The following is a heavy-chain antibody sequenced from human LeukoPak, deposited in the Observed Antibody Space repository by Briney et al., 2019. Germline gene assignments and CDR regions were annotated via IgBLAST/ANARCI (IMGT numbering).Heavy chain of an antibody. J-gene: IGHJ3*02. CDR3: AENTPPYGDYAGDAFDI. V-gene: IGHV1-69*01. CDR2: IIPIFGTA. CDR1: GGTFSSYA. D-gene: IGHD4-17*01. Sequence: GSSVKVSCKASGGTFSSYAISWVRQAPGQGLEWMGGIIPIFGTANYAQKFQGRVTITADESTSTAYMELSSLRSEDTAVYYCAENTPPYGDYAGDAFDIWGQGTMVTVSS.